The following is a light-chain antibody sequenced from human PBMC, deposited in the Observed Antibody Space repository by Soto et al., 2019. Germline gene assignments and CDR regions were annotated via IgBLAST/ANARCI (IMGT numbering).Light chain of an antibody. V-gene: IGLV1-40*01. J-gene: IGLJ1*01. CDR2: GNS. Sequence: QSVLTQPPSVSWAPGQRVTISCTGSSSNIGAGYDVHWYQQLPGTAPKLLIYGNSNRPSGVPDRFSGSKSGNTASLTISGIKVGDEADYYCSSYATRSPYVLGPGTKVTVL. CDR3: SSYATRSPYV. CDR1: SSNIGAGYD.